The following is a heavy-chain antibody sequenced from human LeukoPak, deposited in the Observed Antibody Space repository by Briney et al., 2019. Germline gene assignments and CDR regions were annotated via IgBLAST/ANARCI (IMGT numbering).Heavy chain of an antibody. D-gene: IGHD3-22*01. V-gene: IGHV4-4*07. J-gene: IGHJ5*02. CDR2: MYISGTT. Sequence: SETLSLTCTVSGGSISSYYWSWIRQPAGQGLEWIGRMYISGTTNYNPSLKSRVTMSLDTSKNQFSLRLSSVTAADTAVYYCGTMRGPWGQGTLVTVSS. CDR3: GTMRGP. CDR1: GGSISSYY.